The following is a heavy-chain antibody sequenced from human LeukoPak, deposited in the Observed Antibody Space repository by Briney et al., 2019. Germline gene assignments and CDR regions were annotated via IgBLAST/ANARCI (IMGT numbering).Heavy chain of an antibody. CDR3: ARENRYCSSTSCCYYYYMDV. J-gene: IGHJ6*03. CDR1: GGSISSYY. CDR2: IYYSGST. V-gene: IGHV4-59*01. D-gene: IGHD2-2*01. Sequence: SETLSLTCTVSGGSISSYYWSWIRQPPGKGLEWIGYIYYSGSTNYNPSLKSRVTISVDTSKNQFSLKLSSVTAADTAVYYCARENRYCSSTSCCYYYYMDVWGKGTTVTVSS.